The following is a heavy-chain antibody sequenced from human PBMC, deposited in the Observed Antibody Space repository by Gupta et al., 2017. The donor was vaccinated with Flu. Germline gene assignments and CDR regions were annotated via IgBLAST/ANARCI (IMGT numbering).Heavy chain of an antibody. Sequence: VRQAPGKGLEWVSYITSDRSSPFDADSVKGRFTVSRDNAKNSLYLQMNSLRAEDTAVYYGARDFLVVAAMYYYYGMDVWGQGTTVTVSS. J-gene: IGHJ6*02. V-gene: IGHV3-48*01. D-gene: IGHD2-15*01. CDR2: ITSDRSSP. CDR3: ARDFLVVAAMYYYYGMDV.